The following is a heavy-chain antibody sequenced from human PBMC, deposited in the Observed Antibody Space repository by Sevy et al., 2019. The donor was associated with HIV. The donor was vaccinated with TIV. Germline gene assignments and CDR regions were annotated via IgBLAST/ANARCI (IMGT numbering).Heavy chain of an antibody. V-gene: IGHV1-2*06. CDR1: GYFFTGYY. J-gene: IGHJ4*02. Sequence: ASVKVSCKASGYFFTGYYLHWVRQTPGQGLEWMGRINPNSGGTNYAQNFQGRVTMTRETSIRTAYMELSRLRSDDTAVYYCARGGGYSSGWWTFDYWGQGTLVTVSS. CDR3: ARGGGYSSGWWTFDY. D-gene: IGHD6-19*01. CDR2: INPNSGGT.